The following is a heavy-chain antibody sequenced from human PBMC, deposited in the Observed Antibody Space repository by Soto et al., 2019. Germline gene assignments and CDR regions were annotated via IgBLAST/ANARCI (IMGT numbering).Heavy chain of an antibody. CDR3: AKDNSSSWYWDY. J-gene: IGHJ4*02. CDR1: GFSFSSYA. V-gene: IGHV3-23*01. Sequence: GGSLRLSCAASGFSFSSYAMNWVRQAPGKGLEWVSVISGGGGVTYYADSVKGRFTISRDNSKNTLYLQMNSLRAEDTAVYYCAKDNSSSWYWDYWGQGTLVTVSS. CDR2: ISGGGGVT. D-gene: IGHD6-13*01.